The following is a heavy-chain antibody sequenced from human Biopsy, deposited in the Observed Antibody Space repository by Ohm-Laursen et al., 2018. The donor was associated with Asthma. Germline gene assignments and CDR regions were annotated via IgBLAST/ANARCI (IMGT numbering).Heavy chain of an antibody. D-gene: IGHD5-18*01. J-gene: IGHJ5*02. V-gene: IGHV1-3*01. Sequence: SVKVSCKASGYTFINYAIHWVRQAPGQRLEWMGWINAGNGNTKYSQKFQGRVTITRDTSASTAYMDLSSLRSEDTAVYYCARLSRPNGFSYGYEKTWGQGTLVTVSS. CDR3: ARLSRPNGFSYGYEKT. CDR1: GYTFINYA. CDR2: INAGNGNT.